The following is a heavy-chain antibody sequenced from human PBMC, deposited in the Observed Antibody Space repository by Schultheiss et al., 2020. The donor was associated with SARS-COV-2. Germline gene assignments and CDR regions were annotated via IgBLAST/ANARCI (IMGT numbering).Heavy chain of an antibody. D-gene: IGHD4/OR15-4a*01. V-gene: IGHV2-5*01. J-gene: IGHJ4*02. CDR3: VHANYTKGHYMDY. Sequence: SGPTLVKPTQTLTLTCTFTGFSVTTSGVGVGWFRQPPGEALEWLAIIYWNDDKRYSPSLKGRLTVAKDTSKNQVVLTMTNMDHVDTATYYCVHANYTKGHYMDYWGQGTLVTVSS. CDR2: IYWNDDK. CDR1: GFSVTTSGVG.